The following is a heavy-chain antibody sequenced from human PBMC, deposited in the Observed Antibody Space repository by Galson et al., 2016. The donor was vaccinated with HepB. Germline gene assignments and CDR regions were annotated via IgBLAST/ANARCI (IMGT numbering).Heavy chain of an antibody. V-gene: IGHV3-13*05. CDR3: VGGTYNRFDS. CDR1: GITFSTYD. CDR2: IGIVGDP. J-gene: IGHJ4*02. D-gene: IGHD1-26*01. Sequence: SLRLSCAASGITFSTYDFHWVRQAAGKGLEWVSAIGIVGDPYYPGSVKGRFTISRDNAKNSLYLQMNSLRAEDTAVYYCVGGTYNRFDSWGQGTLVTVSS.